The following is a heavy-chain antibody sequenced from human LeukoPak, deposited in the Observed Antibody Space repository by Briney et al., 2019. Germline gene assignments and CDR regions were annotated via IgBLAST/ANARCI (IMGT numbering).Heavy chain of an antibody. V-gene: IGHV4-59*12. CDR3: AREDGGYSYGYGPFGGVDY. CDR2: VYHSGGT. J-gene: IGHJ4*02. D-gene: IGHD5-18*01. Sequence: SETLSLTCTVSGGSISTYYWSWIRQPPEKGLEWIGDVYHSGGTYYNPSLKSRVTISVDTSKNQFSLKLSSVTAADTAVYYCAREDGGYSYGYGPFGGVDYWGQGTPVTVSS. CDR1: GGSISTYY.